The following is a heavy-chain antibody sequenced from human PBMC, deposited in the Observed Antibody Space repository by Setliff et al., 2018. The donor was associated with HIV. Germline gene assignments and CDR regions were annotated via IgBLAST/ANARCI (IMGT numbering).Heavy chain of an antibody. J-gene: IGHJ4*02. CDR2: INHSGSA. V-gene: IGHV4-34*01. CDR1: GGAFSGYS. D-gene: IGHD6-19*01. CDR3: ARQGAVTGHAFDS. Sequence: SETLSLTCAVYGGAFSGYSWIWIRQPPGKGLEWIGEINHSGSANYNPSLKSRVTISVDTSHNHFSLRLSSVTAADTAVYYCARQGAVTGHAFDSWGPGALVTVSS.